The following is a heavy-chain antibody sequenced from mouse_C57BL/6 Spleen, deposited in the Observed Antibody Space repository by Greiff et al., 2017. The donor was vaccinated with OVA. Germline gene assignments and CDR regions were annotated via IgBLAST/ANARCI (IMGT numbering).Heavy chain of an antibody. D-gene: IGHD2-1*01. CDR3: ARDYGKYNLLGY. J-gene: IGHJ2*01. V-gene: IGHV1-61*01. Sequence: VQLQQPGAELVRPGSSVKLSCKASGYSFTSYWMDWVKQRPGQGLEWIGNIYPSDSETHYNQKFKDKATLTVDKSSSTAYMQLSSLTYEDSAVYYCARDYGKYNLLGYWGQGTTLTVSS. CDR2: IYPSDSET. CDR1: GYSFTSYW.